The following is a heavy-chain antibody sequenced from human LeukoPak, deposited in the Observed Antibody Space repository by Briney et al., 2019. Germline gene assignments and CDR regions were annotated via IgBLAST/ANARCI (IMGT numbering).Heavy chain of an antibody. Sequence: GGSLRLSCAASGFTVSSNYMSWVRQAPGKGLEWVSVIYSGGSTYYADSVKGRFTISRDNSKNTLYLQMNSLRAEDTAVYYCARDRGYSSSSALDYWGQGTLVTVSS. CDR1: GFTVSSNY. J-gene: IGHJ4*02. V-gene: IGHV3-66*01. CDR2: IYSGGST. D-gene: IGHD6-6*01. CDR3: ARDRGYSSSSALDY.